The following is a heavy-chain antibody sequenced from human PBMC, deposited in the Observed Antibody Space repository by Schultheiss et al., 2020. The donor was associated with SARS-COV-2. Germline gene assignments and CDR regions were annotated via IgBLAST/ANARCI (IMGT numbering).Heavy chain of an antibody. J-gene: IGHJ6*02. CDR2: IWYDGSNK. Sequence: GGSLRLSCAASGFTFSSYAMSWVRQAPGKGLEWVAVIWYDGSNKYYADSVKGRFTISRDNSQNTLYLQMNSLRAEDTALYYCAKEGCSDGICFGFDVWGQGTTVTVSS. CDR1: GFTFSSYA. D-gene: IGHD2-15*01. V-gene: IGHV3-33*06. CDR3: AKEGCSDGICFGFDV.